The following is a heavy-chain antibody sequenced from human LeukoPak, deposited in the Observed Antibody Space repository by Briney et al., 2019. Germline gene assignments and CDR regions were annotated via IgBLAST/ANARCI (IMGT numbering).Heavy chain of an antibody. CDR3: ARGHSAYIDM. CDR1: GYTFSDYY. J-gene: IGHJ3*02. CDR2: INSNSGGT. V-gene: IGHV1-2*02. D-gene: IGHD5-12*01. Sequence: ASVKVSCKASGYTFSDYYIHWVRQALGQGPEWMGWINSNSGGTIYAEKFQGRVTMTRDTSISTGYMELSSLRSDDTAVYYCARGHSAYIDMWGLGTMVSVSS.